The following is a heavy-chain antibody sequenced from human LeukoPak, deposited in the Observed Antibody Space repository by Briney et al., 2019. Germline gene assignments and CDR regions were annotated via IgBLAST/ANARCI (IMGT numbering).Heavy chain of an antibody. Sequence: GGSLRLSCAASGFTFSSYAMSWVRQAPGKGLEWVSAISGSGGSTYYADSVKGRFTISRDNSKNTLYLQMNSLRAEDTAVYYCAKGLLAYGYYDSSGPFDYWGQGTLVTVSS. J-gene: IGHJ4*02. CDR2: ISGSGGST. CDR3: AKGLLAYGYYDSSGPFDY. V-gene: IGHV3-23*01. D-gene: IGHD3-22*01. CDR1: GFTFSSYA.